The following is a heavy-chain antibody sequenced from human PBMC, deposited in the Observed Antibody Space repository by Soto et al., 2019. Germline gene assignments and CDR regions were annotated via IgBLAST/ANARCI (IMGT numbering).Heavy chain of an antibody. V-gene: IGHV3-30-3*01. J-gene: IGHJ4*02. CDR3: ARGRDLVVAATGFDY. CDR2: ISYDGSNK. CDR1: GFTFSSYA. Sequence: QVQLVESGGGLVQPGRSLRLSCAASGFTFSSYAMHWVRQAPGKGLEWVAVISYDGSNKYYADSVKGRFTISRDNSKNTLYLQMNSLRAEDTAVYYCARGRDLVVAATGFDYWGQGTLVTVSS. D-gene: IGHD2-15*01.